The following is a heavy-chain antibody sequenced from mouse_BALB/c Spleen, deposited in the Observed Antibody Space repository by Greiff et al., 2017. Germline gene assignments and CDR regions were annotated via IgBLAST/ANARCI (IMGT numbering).Heavy chain of an antibody. CDR1: GFSLTSYG. Sequence: VQLVESGPGLVQPSQSLSITCTVSGFSLTSYGVHWVRQSPGKGLEWLGVIWSGGSTDYNAAFISRLSISKDNSKSQVFFKMNSLQANDTAIYYCTGTGWYFDVWGAGTTVTVSS. CDR2: IWSGGST. CDR3: TGTGWYFDV. D-gene: IGHD4-1*01. V-gene: IGHV2-2*02. J-gene: IGHJ1*01.